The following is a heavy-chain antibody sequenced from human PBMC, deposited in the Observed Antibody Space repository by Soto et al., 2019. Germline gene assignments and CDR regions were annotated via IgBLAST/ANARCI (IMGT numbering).Heavy chain of an antibody. CDR2: IIPIFGTA. D-gene: IGHD2-2*02. J-gene: IGHJ6*02. CDR3: ARVRYPRGPRYYYYGMDV. V-gene: IGHV1-69*13. CDR1: GGTFSSYA. Sequence: GASVKVSCKASGGTFSSYAISWVRQAPGQGLEWMGGIIPIFGTANYAQKFQGRVTITADESTSTAYMELSSLRSEDTAVYYCARVRYPRGPRYYYYGMDVWGQGTTVTVSS.